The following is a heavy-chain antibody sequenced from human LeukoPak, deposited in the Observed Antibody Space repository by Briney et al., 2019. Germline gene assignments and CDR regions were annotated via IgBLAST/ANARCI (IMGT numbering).Heavy chain of an antibody. V-gene: IGHV3-53*01. CDR2: IYSGGST. CDR3: CTSPSFGSSWYQFNY. CDR1: GFTVSSNY. Sequence: GGSLRLSCAASGFTVSSNYMSWVRQAPGKGLEWVSVIYSGGSTYYTDSVKGRFTISRDNSKNTPYLQMNSLRAEDTAVYYCCTSPSFGSSWYQFNYWGQGALVIVSS. D-gene: IGHD6-13*01. J-gene: IGHJ4*02.